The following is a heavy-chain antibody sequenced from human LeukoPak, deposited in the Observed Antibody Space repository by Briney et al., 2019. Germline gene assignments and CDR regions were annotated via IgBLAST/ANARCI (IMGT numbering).Heavy chain of an antibody. V-gene: IGHV1-8*01. CDR3: ARCGHMVRGLIITYYMDV. CDR1: GYTFTSYD. CDR2: MNPNSGNT. J-gene: IGHJ6*03. D-gene: IGHD3-10*01. Sequence: ASVKVSCKASGYTFTSYDINWVPQATGQGLEWMGWMNPNSGNTGYAQKFQGRVTMTRNTSISTAYMELSSLRSEDTAVYYCARCGHMVRGLIITYYMDVWGQGTTVTVSS.